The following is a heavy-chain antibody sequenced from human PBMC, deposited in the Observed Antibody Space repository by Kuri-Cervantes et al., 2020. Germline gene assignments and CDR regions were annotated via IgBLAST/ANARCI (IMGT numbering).Heavy chain of an antibody. D-gene: IGHD5-12*01. CDR3: AREPRGLYYFDY. CDR2: IYNSGTT. Sequence: SETLSLTCTVSGGSISSYYWSWIRQPPGKGLEWIGYIYNSGTTNYNPSLKSRVTMSVDTSKNQFSLKPSSATAADTAVYYCAREPRGLYYFDYWGQGTLVTVSS. V-gene: IGHV4-4*08. CDR1: GGSISSYY. J-gene: IGHJ4*02.